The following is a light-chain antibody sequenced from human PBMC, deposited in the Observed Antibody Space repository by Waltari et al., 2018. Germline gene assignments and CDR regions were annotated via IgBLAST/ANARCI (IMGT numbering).Light chain of an antibody. Sequence: DIQMTQSPSTLSTSVGDRVTITCRPSQSISSWLAWYQQKPGKAPKLLIYDASSLKSGVPSRFSGSGSGTEFTLTISSLQPDDFATYYCQQYNSYWTFGQGTKVEIK. J-gene: IGKJ1*01. CDR1: QSISSW. CDR3: QQYNSYWT. CDR2: DAS. V-gene: IGKV1-5*01.